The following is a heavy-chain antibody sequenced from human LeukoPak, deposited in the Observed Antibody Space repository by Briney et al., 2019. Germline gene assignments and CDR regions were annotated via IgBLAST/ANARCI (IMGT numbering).Heavy chain of an antibody. CDR2: HFASNK. CDR3: ARDLCSTTSCFDY. Sequence: PGGSLRLSCVTSGFIFSCYGIHWVRQAPGKGLEWVAWHFASNKYYAESVRGRFTMSRDNSKSTLYLQMDSLRVEDTAVYYCARDLCSTTSCFDYWGQGTLVSVSS. J-gene: IGHJ4*02. CDR1: GFIFSCYG. D-gene: IGHD2-2*01. V-gene: IGHV3-33*01.